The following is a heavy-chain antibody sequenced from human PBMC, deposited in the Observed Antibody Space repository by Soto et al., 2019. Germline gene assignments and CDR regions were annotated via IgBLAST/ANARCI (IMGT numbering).Heavy chain of an antibody. CDR1: GFTFSSYG. V-gene: IGHV3-33*01. CDR2: IWYDGSNK. CDR3: ARDYDSSGYYVFADY. D-gene: IGHD3-22*01. J-gene: IGHJ4*02. Sequence: LRLSCAASGFTFSSYGMHWVRQAPGKGLEWVAVIWYDGSNKYYADSVKGRFTISRDNSKNTLYLQMNSLRAEDTAVYYCARDYDSSGYYVFADYWGQGTLVTVSS.